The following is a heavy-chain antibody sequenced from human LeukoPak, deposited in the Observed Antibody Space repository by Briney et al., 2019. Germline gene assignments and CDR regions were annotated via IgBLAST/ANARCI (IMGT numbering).Heavy chain of an antibody. Sequence: GESLKISCKGSGYSFTSYWIGWVRQMPGKGLEWMGIIYPGDSDTRYSPSFQGQVTVSADKSISTAYLQWSSLKASDTAMYYCARQNSVDTAMVVGMDVWGQGTTVTVSS. CDR2: IYPGDSDT. J-gene: IGHJ6*02. CDR3: ARQNSVDTAMVVGMDV. D-gene: IGHD5-18*01. V-gene: IGHV5-51*01. CDR1: GYSFTSYW.